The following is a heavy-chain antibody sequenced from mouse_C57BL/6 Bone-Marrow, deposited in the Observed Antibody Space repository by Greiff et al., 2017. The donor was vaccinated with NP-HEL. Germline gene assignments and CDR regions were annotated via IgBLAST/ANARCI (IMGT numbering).Heavy chain of an antibody. D-gene: IGHD3-3*01. V-gene: IGHV1-54*01. CDR2: IYPGSGGT. CDR1: GYAFTNYL. J-gene: IGHJ4*01. Sequence: QVQLQQSGAELVRPGTSVKVSCKASGYAFTNYLIEWVKQRPGQGLEWIGVIYPGSGGTNYNEKFKGKATLTADKSSSTAYMQLSSLTSEDSAVYQCPLGNAMDYWGQGTSVTVSS. CDR3: PLGNAMDY.